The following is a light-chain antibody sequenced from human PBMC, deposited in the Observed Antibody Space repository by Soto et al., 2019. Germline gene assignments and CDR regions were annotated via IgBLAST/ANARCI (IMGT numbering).Light chain of an antibody. CDR3: QQYYSSPPT. J-gene: IGKJ4*02. CDR2: AAS. Sequence: AILLTQSPSPLSASAGDRVTITCRASQGIGSSFAWYQEKPGKAPKLLIYAASTLQSGVPSRFSGSGSGTDFTLTISSLQPEDFATYYCQQYYSSPPTFGEGTKVDIK. V-gene: IGKV1-8*01. CDR1: QGIGSS.